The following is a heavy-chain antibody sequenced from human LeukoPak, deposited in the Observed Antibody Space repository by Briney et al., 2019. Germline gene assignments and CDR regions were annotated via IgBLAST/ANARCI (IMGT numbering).Heavy chain of an antibody. J-gene: IGHJ6*04. CDR3: AELGITMIGGV. V-gene: IGHV3-9*01. D-gene: IGHD3-10*02. CDR2: ISWNSGSI. Sequence: GGSLRLSCAASGFTFDDYAMHWVRQAPGKGLEWVSGISWNSGSIGYADSVKGRFTISRDNAKNSLYLQMNSLRAEDTAVYYCAELGITMIGGVWGKGTTVTIFS. CDR1: GFTFDDYA.